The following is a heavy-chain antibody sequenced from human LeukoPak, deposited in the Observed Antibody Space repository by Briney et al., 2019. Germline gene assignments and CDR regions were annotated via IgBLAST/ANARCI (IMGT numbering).Heavy chain of an antibody. Sequence: PGGSLRLSCAASGFTFSSYSMNWVRQAPGKGLEWVSSISSSSSYIYYADSVKGRFTISRDNAKNSLYLQMNSLRAEDTAVYYCARDSARFDIVATSNFDYWGQGTLVTVSS. V-gene: IGHV3-21*01. CDR2: ISSSSSYI. D-gene: IGHD5-12*01. J-gene: IGHJ4*02. CDR3: ARDSARFDIVATSNFDY. CDR1: GFTFSSYS.